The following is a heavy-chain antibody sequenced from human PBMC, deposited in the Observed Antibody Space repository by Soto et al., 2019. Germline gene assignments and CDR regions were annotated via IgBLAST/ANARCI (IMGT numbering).Heavy chain of an antibody. CDR1: SGSFDGYY. D-gene: IGHD6-6*01. CDR3: AREKGAARLYYYGMDV. J-gene: IGHJ6*02. Sequence: SETLSLTRAVNSGSFDGYYWSWICQPPGKGLEWIGEINHSGSTNYNPSLKSRVTISVDTSKNQFSLKLSSVTAADTAVYYCAREKGAARLYYYGMDVWGQGTTVT. CDR2: INHSGST. V-gene: IGHV4-34*01.